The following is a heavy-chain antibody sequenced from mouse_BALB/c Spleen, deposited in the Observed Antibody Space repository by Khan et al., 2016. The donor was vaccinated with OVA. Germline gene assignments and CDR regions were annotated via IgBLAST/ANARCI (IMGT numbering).Heavy chain of an antibody. Sequence: QVRLQQSGAELARPGASVKLSCKASGYTFTDYYINWVKQRTGQGLEWIGEIYPGSGDTYYNETFKGKATLTADKSSTTVYMQLSSQTAESSAVYFCARRNYFGYTFAYWGQGTTVTVSA. CDR2: IYPGSGDT. J-gene: IGHJ3*01. CDR3: ARRNYFGYTFAY. D-gene: IGHD1-2*01. V-gene: IGHV1-77*01. CDR1: GYTFTDYY.